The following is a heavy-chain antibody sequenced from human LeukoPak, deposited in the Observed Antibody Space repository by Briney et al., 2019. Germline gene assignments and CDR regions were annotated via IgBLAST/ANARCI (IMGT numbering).Heavy chain of an antibody. CDR1: GFTFSSYS. Sequence: GGSLRLSCAASGFTFSSYSMNWVRQAPGKGLEWVSYISSSSSTIYYADSVKGRFTISRDNAKNSLYLQMNSLRDEDTAVYYCARDFGTFYYGSGGNFGYWGQGTLVTVSS. CDR3: ARDFGTFYYGSGGNFGY. V-gene: IGHV3-48*02. D-gene: IGHD3-10*01. J-gene: IGHJ4*02. CDR2: ISSSSSTI.